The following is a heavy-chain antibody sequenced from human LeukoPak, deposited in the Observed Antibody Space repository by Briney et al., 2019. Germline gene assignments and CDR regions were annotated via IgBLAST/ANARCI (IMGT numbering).Heavy chain of an antibody. CDR2: IYHSGST. V-gene: IGHV4-38-2*02. CDR3: ARARRSWGTFDI. J-gene: IGHJ3*02. D-gene: IGHD7-27*01. Sequence: SETLSLTCSVSGYSISSGYYWGWIRQPPGKGLEWIGSIYHSGSTYYNPSLKSRITISVDTSKNQFSLKLSSVAAADTAVYYCARARRSWGTFDIWGQGSMVTVSS. CDR1: GYSISSGYY.